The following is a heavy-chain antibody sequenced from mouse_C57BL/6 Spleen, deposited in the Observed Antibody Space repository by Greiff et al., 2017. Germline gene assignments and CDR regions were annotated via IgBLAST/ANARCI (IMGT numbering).Heavy chain of an antibody. CDR2: IYPRSGNT. Sequence: VQVVESGAELARPGASVKLSCKASGYTFTSYGISWVKQRTGQGLEWIGEIYPRSGNTYYNEKFKGKATLTADKSSSTAYMELRSLASEDSAVYFCARGGFITTAGYAMDYWGQGTSVTVSS. J-gene: IGHJ4*01. V-gene: IGHV1-81*01. D-gene: IGHD1-1*01. CDR1: GYTFTSYG. CDR3: ARGGFITTAGYAMDY.